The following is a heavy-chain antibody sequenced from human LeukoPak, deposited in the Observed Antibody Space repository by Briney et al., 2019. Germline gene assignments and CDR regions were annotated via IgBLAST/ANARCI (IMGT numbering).Heavy chain of an antibody. CDR1: GFPFSIYE. D-gene: IGHD6-19*01. CDR3: ALLAVASDFDY. V-gene: IGHV3-48*03. CDR2: IGSSGTTI. Sequence: PGGSLRLSCAVSGFPFSIYEMNWVRQAPGKGLEWVSNIGSSGTTIYYADSVKGRFSISRDNAKGSLYLQMNSLRVKDMAVYYCALLAVASDFDYWGQGALVTVSS. J-gene: IGHJ4*02.